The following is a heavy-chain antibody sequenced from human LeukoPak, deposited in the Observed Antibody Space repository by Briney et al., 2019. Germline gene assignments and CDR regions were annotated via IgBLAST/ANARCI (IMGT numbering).Heavy chain of an antibody. CDR2: ISESGGET. J-gene: IGHJ4*02. V-gene: IGHV3-23*01. Sequence: PGGSLRLSCAASGFIFNNYAMSWVRQAPGKGLEWVSAISESGGETYHADSVKGRFTISRDTSKSTLYLQLNGLRAEDTAIYYCAKGIDSTGYYPFDYWGQGTLVTVSS. CDR1: GFIFNNYA. CDR3: AKGIDSTGYYPFDY. D-gene: IGHD3-22*01.